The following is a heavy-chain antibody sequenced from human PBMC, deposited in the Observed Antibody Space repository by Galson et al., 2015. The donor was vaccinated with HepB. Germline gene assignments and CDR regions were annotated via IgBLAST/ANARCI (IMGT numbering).Heavy chain of an antibody. CDR1: GFNFHGYS. CDR2: ISYSRNTI. J-gene: IGHJ4*02. V-gene: IGHV3-48*04. Sequence: SLRLSCAASGFNFHGYSLTWVGQAPGTGLEWLSYISYSRNTIFYADSVRGRFTVSRDNAKNSLFLQMNSLRVEDTAVYFWARGESYTSGWFTTPDDWGQGTLVTISS. D-gene: IGHD6-19*01. CDR3: ARGESYTSGWFTTPDD.